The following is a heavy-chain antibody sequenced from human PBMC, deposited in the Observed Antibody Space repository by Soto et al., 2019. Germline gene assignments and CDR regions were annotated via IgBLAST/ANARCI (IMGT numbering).Heavy chain of an antibody. J-gene: IGHJ5*02. CDR3: ARDMAVSGSYPGVDWFDP. V-gene: IGHV1-69*13. CDR2: IIPIFGTA. D-gene: IGHD1-26*01. Sequence: VASVKVSCKASGGTFSSYAISWVRQAPGQGLEWMGGIIPIFGTANYAQKFQGRVTITADESTSTAYMELSSLRSEDTAVYYCARDMAVSGSYPGVDWFDPWGQGTLVTVSS. CDR1: GGTFSSYA.